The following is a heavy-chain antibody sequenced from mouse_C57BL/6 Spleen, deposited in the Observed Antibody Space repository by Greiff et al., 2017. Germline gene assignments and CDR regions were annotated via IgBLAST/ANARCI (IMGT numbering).Heavy chain of an antibody. CDR1: GFTFSSYA. CDR3: ARDGYGYGSRSYWYFDV. V-gene: IGHV5-4*01. D-gene: IGHD1-1*01. Sequence: EVQRVESGGGLVKPGGSLKLSCAASGFTFSSYAMSWVRQTPEKRLEWVATISDGGSYTYYPDNVKGRFTISRDNAKNNLYLQMSHLKSEDTAMYYCARDGYGYGSRSYWYFDVWGTGTTVTVSS. CDR2: ISDGGSYT. J-gene: IGHJ1*03.